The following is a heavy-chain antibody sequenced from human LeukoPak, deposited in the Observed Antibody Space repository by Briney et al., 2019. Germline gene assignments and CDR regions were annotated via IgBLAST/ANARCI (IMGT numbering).Heavy chain of an antibody. CDR2: ISSSGSTI. Sequence: GGSLRLSCAASGFTFSDYYMSWIRQAPGKGLEWVSYISSSGSTIYYADSVKGRFTISRDNAKNSLYLQMSSLRAEDTAVYYCARELTMIVIDYWGQGTLVTVSS. V-gene: IGHV3-11*01. CDR3: ARELTMIVIDY. J-gene: IGHJ4*02. D-gene: IGHD3-22*01. CDR1: GFTFSDYY.